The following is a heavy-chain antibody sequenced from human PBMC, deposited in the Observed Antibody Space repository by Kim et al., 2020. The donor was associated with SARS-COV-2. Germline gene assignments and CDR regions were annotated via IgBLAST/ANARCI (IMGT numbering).Heavy chain of an antibody. CDR2: IDIANSNR. J-gene: IGHJ4*02. V-gene: IGHV1-3*04. CDR1: GYTFVNYV. CDR3: AREGSVVGLDLDY. Sequence: ASVKVSCKTSGYTFVNYVMHWVRQAPGERLEWMGWIDIANSNRRYSQKFQGRVTITSDTSASTVSMEVSSLRSEDTAVYYCAREGSVVGLDLDYWGQVTL. D-gene: IGHD2-2*01.